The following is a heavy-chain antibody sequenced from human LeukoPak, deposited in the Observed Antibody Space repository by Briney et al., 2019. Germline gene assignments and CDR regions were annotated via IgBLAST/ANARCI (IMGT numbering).Heavy chain of an antibody. V-gene: IGHV3-30*02. CDR3: AKDAFEGTTNSDFWSGYYADS. D-gene: IGHD3-3*01. CDR1: GFTFSGYG. Sequence: GGSLRLSCAASGFTFSGYGVHWVRQAPGKGREGVTVIRFDGGKKYYKESVQGRFTISRDNSKNTVYLQMDSLRPDDTAVYYCAKDAFEGTTNSDFWSGYYADSWGQGTLLTVAA. CDR2: IRFDGGKK. J-gene: IGHJ4*02.